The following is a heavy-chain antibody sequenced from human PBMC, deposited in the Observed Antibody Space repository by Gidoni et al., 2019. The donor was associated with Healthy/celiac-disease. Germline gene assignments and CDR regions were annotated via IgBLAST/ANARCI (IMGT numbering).Heavy chain of an antibody. CDR1: GFPFSSYA. Sequence: EVQLLVSGGGLVQPGGSLRLSCPASGFPFSSYAMSWVRQAPGKGLEWVSAISGSGGSTYYADSVKGRFTISRDNSKNTLYLQMNSLRAEDTAVYYCAKVLVLRFLAGGMDVWGQGTTVTVSS. CDR3: AKVLVLRFLAGGMDV. J-gene: IGHJ6*02. V-gene: IGHV3-23*01. CDR2: ISGSGGST. D-gene: IGHD3-3*01.